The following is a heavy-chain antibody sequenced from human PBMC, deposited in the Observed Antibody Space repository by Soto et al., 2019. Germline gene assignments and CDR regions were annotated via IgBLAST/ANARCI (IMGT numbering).Heavy chain of an antibody. J-gene: IGHJ5*02. Sequence: GSFRLSCAASGFTFKYFAMRWVRHTPGRVLAWVSSIHVGRGGAEYTDSVKGRLTVYSDDSSGTMYLPMRSLRVDYKAEYYCAKDAVSGNGEWDYFDPGGQGTLVTVSS. CDR3: AKDAVSGNGEWDYFDP. CDR1: GFTFKYFA. D-gene: IGHD3-10*01. V-gene: IGHV3-23*03. CDR2: IHVGRGGA.